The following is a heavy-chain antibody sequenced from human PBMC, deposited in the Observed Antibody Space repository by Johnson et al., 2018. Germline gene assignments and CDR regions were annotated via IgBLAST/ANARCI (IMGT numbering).Heavy chain of an antibody. CDR3: ARLGEGAGTSFYY. V-gene: IGHV3-11*04. D-gene: IGHD6-13*01. Sequence: QVQLVESGGGLVKPGGSLRLSCAASGFTFSDYYMSWIRQAPGKGLEWVSYISSRGDIIYYADSVKGRLTTSRDNAKTSLFLQMNSLRTEDTAGYYCARLGEGAGTSFYYWGQGTLVTVSS. CDR2: ISSRGDII. CDR1: GFTFSDYY. J-gene: IGHJ4*02.